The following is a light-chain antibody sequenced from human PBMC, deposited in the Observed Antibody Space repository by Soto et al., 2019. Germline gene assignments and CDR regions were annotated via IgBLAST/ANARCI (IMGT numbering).Light chain of an antibody. V-gene: IGKV1-27*01. CDR2: AAS. CDR3: QKYNSAPQGFT. Sequence: DIQMTQSPSSLSASVGDRVTITCRASQGISNYLAWYQQKPGKVPKLLIYAASTLQSGVPSRFSGSGSGTDFTLTISSLLPEDVATYYCQKYNSAPQGFTFGPGTKVDIK. J-gene: IGKJ3*01. CDR1: QGISNY.